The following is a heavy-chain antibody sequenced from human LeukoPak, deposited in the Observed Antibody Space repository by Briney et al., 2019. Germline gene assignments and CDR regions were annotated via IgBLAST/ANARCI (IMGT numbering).Heavy chain of an antibody. CDR2: ISSNGGST. D-gene: IGHD6-13*01. J-gene: IGHJ6*03. V-gene: IGHV3-64*01. Sequence: GGSLRLSCAASGFTFSSYAMHWVRQAPGKGLEYVSAISSNGGSTYYANSVKGRFTISRDNSKNTLYLQMGSLRAEDMAVYYCAREVSSSWYRIHYYYYMDVWGKGTTVTVSS. CDR3: AREVSSSWYRIHYYYYMDV. CDR1: GFTFSSYA.